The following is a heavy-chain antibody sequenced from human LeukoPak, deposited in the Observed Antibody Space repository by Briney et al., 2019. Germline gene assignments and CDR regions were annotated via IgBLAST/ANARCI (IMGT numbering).Heavy chain of an antibody. J-gene: IGHJ5*02. Sequence: TSETLSLTCVVSGYSISSGYYWGWIRQPPGKGLEWIGSIYHSGSTYYNPSLKSRVTISVDTSKNQFSLKLSSVTAADTAVYYCARGIVVVPAAIPRCWFDPWGQGTLVTVSS. D-gene: IGHD2-2*02. CDR2: IYHSGST. V-gene: IGHV4-38-2*01. CDR1: GYSISSGYY. CDR3: ARGIVVVPAAIPRCWFDP.